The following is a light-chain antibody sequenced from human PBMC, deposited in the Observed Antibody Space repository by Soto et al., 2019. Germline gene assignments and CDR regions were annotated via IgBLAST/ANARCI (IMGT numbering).Light chain of an antibody. CDR2: DAS. Sequence: EIVLTQSPATLSLSPGERATLSCRASQSVSSYLAWYQQKPGQAPRLLIYDASNRATGIPARFSGSGSGTDFTLTISSLEPEDFAVYYCQQCDRSPWTFGQGTKVEIK. V-gene: IGKV3-11*01. CDR1: QSVSSY. J-gene: IGKJ1*01. CDR3: QQCDRSPWT.